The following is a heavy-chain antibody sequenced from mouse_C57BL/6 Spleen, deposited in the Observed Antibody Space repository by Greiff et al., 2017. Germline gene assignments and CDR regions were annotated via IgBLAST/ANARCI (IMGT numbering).Heavy chain of an antibody. V-gene: IGHV5-4*01. CDR1: GFTFSSYA. D-gene: IGHD1-1*01. CDR3: ARDQTTVVATRYWYFDV. J-gene: IGHJ1*03. Sequence: EVQRVESGGGLVKPGGSLKLSCAASGFTFSSYAMSWVRQTPEKRLEWVATISDGGSYTSYPDNVKGRFTIPRDNAKNNTYLQMRHMKSEDTSMYYCARDQTTVVATRYWYFDVWGTGTTVTVSS. CDR2: ISDGGSYT.